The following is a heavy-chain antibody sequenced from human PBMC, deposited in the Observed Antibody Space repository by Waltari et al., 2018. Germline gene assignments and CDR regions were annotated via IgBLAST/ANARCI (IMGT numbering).Heavy chain of an antibody. D-gene: IGHD4-17*01. V-gene: IGHV4-39*01. CDR3: VRPGSTVTPRAFDI. Sequence: QLQLQESGPGLVNPSETLSLNCTSSGDSISRSYNWAWVRQAPGKGLEWVGTMYYSGATSNNPSLDSRLSMSIDTSKNLFSLKLSSVTATDTGVYFCVRPGSTVTPRAFDIWGQGIKVTVSS. J-gene: IGHJ3*02. CDR2: MYYSGAT. CDR1: GDSISRSYN.